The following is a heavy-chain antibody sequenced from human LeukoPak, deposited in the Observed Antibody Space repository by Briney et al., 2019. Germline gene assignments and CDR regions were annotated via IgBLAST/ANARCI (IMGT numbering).Heavy chain of an antibody. D-gene: IGHD3-10*01. J-gene: IGHJ4*02. V-gene: IGHV4-59*01. CDR1: GGSISSYY. Sequence: PSETLSLTCTVSGGSISSYYWSRIRQPPGKGLEWIGYIYYSGSTNYNPSLKSRVTISVDTSKNQFSLKLSSVTAADTAVYYCARSGTYYYGSGSQFDYWGQGTLVTVSS. CDR2: IYYSGST. CDR3: ARSGTYYYGSGSQFDY.